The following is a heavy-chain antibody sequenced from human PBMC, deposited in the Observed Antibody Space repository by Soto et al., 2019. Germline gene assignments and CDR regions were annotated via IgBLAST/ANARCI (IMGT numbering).Heavy chain of an antibody. J-gene: IGHJ5*01. D-gene: IGHD6-19*01. V-gene: IGHV4-30-4*01. CDR3: VRDRALDSSGHWFDS. CDR1: GGSINSSDYF. Sequence: SETLSLTCTVSGGSINSSDYFWTWIRQSPGKGLEWMGYIFFTGTTYSTPSLKSRLSMSLDTSKNQFSLNLTSVTAADTAIYYCVRDRALDSSGHWFDSWGQGTLVTVSS. CDR2: IFFTGTT.